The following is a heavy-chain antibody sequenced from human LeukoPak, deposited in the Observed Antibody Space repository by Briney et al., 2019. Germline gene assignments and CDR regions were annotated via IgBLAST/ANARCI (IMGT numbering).Heavy chain of an antibody. CDR3: ARRLMGGTTVFDF. J-gene: IGHJ4*02. D-gene: IGHD1-26*01. V-gene: IGHV3-48*01. CDR1: GFTFSSYS. CDR2: ITSDSSTM. Sequence: PGGSLRLSCAASGFTFSSYSMNWVRQAPGQRLEWVSYITSDSSTMFYADSVKGRFTASRDNAENSMYLQMNSLRAEDTAVYYCARRLMGGTTVFDFWGRGTLVTVSS.